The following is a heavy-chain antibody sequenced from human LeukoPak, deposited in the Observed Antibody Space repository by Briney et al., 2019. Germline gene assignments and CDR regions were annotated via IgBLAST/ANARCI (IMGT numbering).Heavy chain of an antibody. CDR2: ISGSGGST. CDR1: GFTFSSYA. J-gene: IGHJ4*02. V-gene: IGHV3-23*01. Sequence: QPGGSLRLSCAASGFTFSSYAMSWVRQAPGKGLEWVSAISGSGGSTYYADSVKGRFTISRDNSKNTLYLQMNSLRAEDTAVYYCAREGYDSGGYLSQRGPDYKRMGYYFDSWGQGTLVTVSS. CDR3: AREGYDSGGYLSQRGPDYKRMGYYFDS. D-gene: IGHD3-22*01.